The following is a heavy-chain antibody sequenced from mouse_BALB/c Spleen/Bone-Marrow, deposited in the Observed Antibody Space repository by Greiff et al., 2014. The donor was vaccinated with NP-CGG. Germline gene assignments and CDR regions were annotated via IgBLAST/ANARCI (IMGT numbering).Heavy chain of an antibody. J-gene: IGHJ2*01. CDR3: AREKDWVFDY. V-gene: IGHV1-55*01. CDR2: LYPGSDST. Sequence: LVESGAELVKPGTSVKMSCKASGYTFTSYWMHWVKQRPGQGLEWIGDLYPGSDSTNYNEKFKSKATLTVDTSSSTAYMQRRSLTAEDSAVYYCAREKDWVFDYWGQGTTLTVSS. D-gene: IGHD4-1*01. CDR1: GYTFTSYW.